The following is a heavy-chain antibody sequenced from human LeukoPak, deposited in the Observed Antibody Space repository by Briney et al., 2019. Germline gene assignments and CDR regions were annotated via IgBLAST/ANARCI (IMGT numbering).Heavy chain of an antibody. D-gene: IGHD6-19*01. CDR1: GGSLSGFY. Sequence: PSETLSLTCTVSGGSLSGFYWSWLRQPPGKGLEWIGEINHSGSTNYNPALKSRVTMSVDMSKNQFSLKLTSVTAADTAVYYCARRIAGTGTGGYFEPWGRGTLVSVSS. CDR2: INHSGST. J-gene: IGHJ2*01. V-gene: IGHV4-34*01. CDR3: ARRIAGTGTGGYFEP.